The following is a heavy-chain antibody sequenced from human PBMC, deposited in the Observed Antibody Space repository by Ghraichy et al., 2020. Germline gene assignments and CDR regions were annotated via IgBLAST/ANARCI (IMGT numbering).Heavy chain of an antibody. J-gene: IGHJ4*02. Sequence: ETLSLTCTVSGGSISSSSYYWGWIRQPPGKGLEWIGSIYYSGSTYYNPSLKSRVTISVDTSKNQFSLKLSSVTAADTAVYYCARHFVIWYGQVDYWGQGTLVTVSS. CDR3: ARHFVIWYGQVDY. CDR2: IYYSGST. CDR1: GGSISSSSYY. V-gene: IGHV4-39*01. D-gene: IGHD3-10*01.